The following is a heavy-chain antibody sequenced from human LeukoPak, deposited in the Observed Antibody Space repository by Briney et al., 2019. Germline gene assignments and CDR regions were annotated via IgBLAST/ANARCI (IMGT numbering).Heavy chain of an antibody. V-gene: IGHV3-30*18. D-gene: IGHD3-22*01. CDR2: ISYDGSNK. Sequence: GGSLRLSCAASGFTFSSYGMHWVRQAPGKGLEWVAVISYDGSNKYYADSVKGRFTISRDNSKNTLYLQMNSLRAEDTAVYYCAKGTDSSGYYYSSLDPWGQGTLVTVSS. J-gene: IGHJ5*02. CDR3: AKGTDSSGYYYSSLDP. CDR1: GFTFSSYG.